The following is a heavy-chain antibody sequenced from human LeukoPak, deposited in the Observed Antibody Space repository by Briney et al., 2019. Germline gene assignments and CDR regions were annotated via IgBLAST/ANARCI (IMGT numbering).Heavy chain of an antibody. Sequence: ASVKVSCKASGYTFTSYDINWVRQATGQGPEWMGWMNPNSDNTGYVQKFQGRVTMTRDTSISTAYMELSSLTSEDTAIYYCARDRVGVGGNGWESWGQGTLVIVSS. J-gene: IGHJ4*02. CDR1: GYTFTSYD. CDR2: MNPNSDNT. CDR3: ARDRVGVGGNGWES. V-gene: IGHV1-8*01. D-gene: IGHD6-19*01.